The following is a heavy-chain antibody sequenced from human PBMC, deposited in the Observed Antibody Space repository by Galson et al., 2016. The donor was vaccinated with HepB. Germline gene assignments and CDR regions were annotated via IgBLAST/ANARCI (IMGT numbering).Heavy chain of an antibody. CDR3: VKWRGGVWTDYFIDY. CDR2: IHNSEDIS. CDR1: GFNFNNYA. V-gene: IGHV3-23*01. D-gene: IGHD3/OR15-3a*01. J-gene: IGHJ4*02. Sequence: SLRLSCAASGFNFNNYAFHWVRQAPGKGLEWVSIIHNSEDISYYADSVKGRFTISRDNSKNTLYLQMNSLRAEDTAVYYCVKWRGGVWTDYFIDYWGQGTLVTVSS.